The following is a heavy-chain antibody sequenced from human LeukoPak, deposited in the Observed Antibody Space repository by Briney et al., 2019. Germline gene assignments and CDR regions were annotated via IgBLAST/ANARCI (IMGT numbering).Heavy chain of an antibody. CDR2: ISGSGGST. D-gene: IGHD1-26*01. V-gene: IGHV3-23*01. CDR1: GFTFSSYA. CDR3: AKLAVGAAGFVDC. J-gene: IGHJ4*02. Sequence: GGSLRLSCVASGFTFSSYAMNWVRQAPGKGLEWVSGISGSGGSTNYADSVKGRFTISRDNSKNTLYVQMKSLRAEDTAVYYCAKLAVGAAGFVDCWGQGTLVTVSS.